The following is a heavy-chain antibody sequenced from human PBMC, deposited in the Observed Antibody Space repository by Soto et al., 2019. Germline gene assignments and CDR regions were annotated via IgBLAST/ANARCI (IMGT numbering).Heavy chain of an antibody. J-gene: IGHJ3*02. CDR2: IYPGDSDT. D-gene: IGHD3-9*01. Sequence: GESLKISCKGSGYSFTSYWIGWVRQMPGKGLEWMGIIYPGDSDTRYSPSFQGQVTISADKSISTAYLQWSSLKASDTAMYYCARIYDILTGPQWDAFDIWGQGTMVTVSS. CDR1: GYSFTSYW. CDR3: ARIYDILTGPQWDAFDI. V-gene: IGHV5-51*01.